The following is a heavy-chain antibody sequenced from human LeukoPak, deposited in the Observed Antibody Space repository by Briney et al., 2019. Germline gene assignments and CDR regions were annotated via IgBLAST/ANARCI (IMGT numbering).Heavy chain of an antibody. CDR3: ARAYYYGSGAPDY. CDR1: GASITSNTYF. D-gene: IGHD3-10*01. V-gene: IGHV4-39*07. Sequence: SETLSLTCTASGASITSNTYFWAWIRQPPGKGLEWIGTISYTKSAYYNTSLRSRVTISVDTSKSQFSLKLSSVTAADTAVYYCARAYYYGSGAPDYWGQGTLVTVSS. CDR2: ISYTKSA. J-gene: IGHJ4*02.